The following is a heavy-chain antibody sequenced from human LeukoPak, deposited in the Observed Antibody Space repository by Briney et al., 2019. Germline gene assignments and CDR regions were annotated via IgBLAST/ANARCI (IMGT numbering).Heavy chain of an antibody. Sequence: GGSLRLSCAASGFTFSDYYMSWIRQAPGKGLEWVSYISSSGSTIYYADSVKGRFTISRDNSKNTLYLQMNSLRAEDTAVYYCAREVITGVDAFDIWGQGTRVTVSS. D-gene: IGHD3-16*01. CDR3: AREVITGVDAFDI. CDR1: GFTFSDYY. J-gene: IGHJ3*02. V-gene: IGHV3-11*04. CDR2: ISSSGSTI.